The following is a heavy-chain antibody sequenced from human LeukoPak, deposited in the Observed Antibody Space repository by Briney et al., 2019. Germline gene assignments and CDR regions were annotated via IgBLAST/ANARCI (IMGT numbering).Heavy chain of an antibody. V-gene: IGHV4-59*01. CDR3: ARVFRSPHYSGYDLYYFDY. CDR1: GGSISSYY. D-gene: IGHD5-12*01. CDR2: IYYSGST. J-gene: IGHJ4*02. Sequence: SETLALTCTVSGGSISSYYWSWIRQPPGKGLEWIGYIYYSGSTNYNPSLKSRVTISVDTSKNQFSLKLSSVTAADTAVYYCARVFRSPHYSGYDLYYFDYWGQGTLVTVSS.